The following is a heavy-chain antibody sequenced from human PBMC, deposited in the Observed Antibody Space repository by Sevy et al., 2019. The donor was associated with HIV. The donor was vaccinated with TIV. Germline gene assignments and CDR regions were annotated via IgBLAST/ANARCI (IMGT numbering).Heavy chain of an antibody. CDR2: IYYSGST. Sequence: SESLSLTCTVSGGSISSSSYYWGWIRQPPGKGLEWIGSIYYSGSTYYNPSLKSRVTISVDTSKNQFSLKLGSVTAADTAVYYCARLYYDFWSGYSNIRNYFDYWGQGTLVTVSS. D-gene: IGHD3-3*01. CDR3: ARLYYDFWSGYSNIRNYFDY. J-gene: IGHJ4*02. CDR1: GGSISSSSYY. V-gene: IGHV4-39*01.